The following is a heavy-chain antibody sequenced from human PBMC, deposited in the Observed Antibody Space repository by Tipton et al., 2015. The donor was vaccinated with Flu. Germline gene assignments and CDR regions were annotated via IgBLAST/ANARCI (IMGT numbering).Heavy chain of an antibody. CDR2: IYHSGNT. Sequence: TLSLTCTISGGSISSGDYYWSWIRQSPGKGLEWLGYIYHSGNTYYNPSLNSRITISVDASKNQFSLKLSSVTAADTAVYYCVRDTNYYDNGIDNWGQGTLVTVSS. CDR1: GGSISSGDYY. D-gene: IGHD3-22*01. J-gene: IGHJ4*02. V-gene: IGHV4-30-4*01. CDR3: VRDTNYYDNGIDN.